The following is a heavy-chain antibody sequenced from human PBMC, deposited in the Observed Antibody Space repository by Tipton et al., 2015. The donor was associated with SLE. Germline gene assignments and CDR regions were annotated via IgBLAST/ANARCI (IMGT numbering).Heavy chain of an antibody. J-gene: IGHJ3*01. CDR3: ARHFGWSFDV. V-gene: IGHV4-34*01. CDR2: IHHIGGT. D-gene: IGHD2-15*01. Sequence: TLSLTCTVSGGSFGTYYWHWIRQPPGKGRGWIGEIHHIGGTKYSPSLTSRVTISIYTSKNQFSLKLISVTAADTAVYYCARHFGWSFDVWGQGTMVTVSS. CDR1: GGSFGTYY.